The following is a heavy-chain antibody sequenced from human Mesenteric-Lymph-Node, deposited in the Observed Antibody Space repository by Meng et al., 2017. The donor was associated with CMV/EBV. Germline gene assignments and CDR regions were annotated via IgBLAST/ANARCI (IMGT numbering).Heavy chain of an antibody. D-gene: IGHD3-16*01. CDR1: DVSISSTTYY. CDR3: ATDTGGYGFDF. CDR2: IYYSGST. V-gene: IGHV4-39*07. Sequence: SETLSLTCTVSDVSISSTTYYWGWIRQPPGKGLEWIGNIYYSGSTYYSPSLKSRITISVDTSKNQFSLKLRSVTAADTAFYYCATDTGGYGFDFWGQGTLVTVS. J-gene: IGHJ3*01.